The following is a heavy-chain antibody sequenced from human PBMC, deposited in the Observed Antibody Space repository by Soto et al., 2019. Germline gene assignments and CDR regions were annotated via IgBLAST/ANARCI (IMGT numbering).Heavy chain of an antibody. D-gene: IGHD3-9*01. CDR2: IYWDDDK. V-gene: IGHV2-5*05. CDR1: GFSLSTTGVG. J-gene: IGHJ5*01. CDR3: VRVLTGRKTLNWFDS. Sequence: SGPTLANPTQTLTLTCTFSGFSLSTTGVGVDWIGQPTGEAPDWRALIYWDDDKRYVPFLKNRLTITKYTSKNQVVLTMTDMDPLDSALYYCVRVLTGRKTLNWFDSWGQGTLVTVSS.